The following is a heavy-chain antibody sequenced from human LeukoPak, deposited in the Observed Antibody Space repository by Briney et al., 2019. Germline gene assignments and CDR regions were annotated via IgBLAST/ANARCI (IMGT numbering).Heavy chain of an antibody. CDR2: IYYSGST. CDR3: TRGSSWGLDY. D-gene: IGHD6-13*01. J-gene: IGHJ4*02. Sequence: SETLSLTCTVSGGSISSYYWSWIRQPPGKGLEWIGYIYYSGSTNYNPSLKNRVTMSVDTSKNQFSLKLSSVTAADTAIYYCTRGSSWGLDYWGQGTLVTVSS. V-gene: IGHV4-59*01. CDR1: GGSISSYY.